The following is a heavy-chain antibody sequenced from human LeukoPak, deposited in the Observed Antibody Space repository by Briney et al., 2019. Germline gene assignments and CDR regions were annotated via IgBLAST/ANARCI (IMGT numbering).Heavy chain of an antibody. D-gene: IGHD6-25*01. CDR3: ASQVQVILPRGQRLYYGTDV. CDR1: GYTFTSYY. CDR2: MNPNSGNT. J-gene: IGHJ6*02. Sequence: GASVKVSCKASGYTFTSYYINWVRQATGQGLEWMGYMNPNSGNTVYAQQCQGRVPMTRNTSISTAYRELRSLRPEDTAVYYCASQVQVILPRGQRLYYGTDVWGQGTTVTLSS. V-gene: IGHV1-8*01.